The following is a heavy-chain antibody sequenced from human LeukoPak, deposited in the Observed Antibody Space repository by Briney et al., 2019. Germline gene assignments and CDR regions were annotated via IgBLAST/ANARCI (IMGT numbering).Heavy chain of an antibody. Sequence: SETLSLTCTVSGGPISSSSYYWGWIRQPPGKGLEWIGSIYYSGSTYDNPSRKSRVTICVYTAKNQFSMKLSSVTAADTAVYYCVRGYYYDSSGYWVRAFDIWGQGTMVTVSS. J-gene: IGHJ3*02. D-gene: IGHD3-22*01. CDR3: VRGYYYDSSGYWVRAFDI. V-gene: IGHV4-39*07. CDR2: IYYSGST. CDR1: GGPISSSSYY.